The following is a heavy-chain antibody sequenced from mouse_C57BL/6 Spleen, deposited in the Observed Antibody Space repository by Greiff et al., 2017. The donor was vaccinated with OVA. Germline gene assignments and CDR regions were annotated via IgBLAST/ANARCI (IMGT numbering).Heavy chain of an antibody. J-gene: IGHJ4*01. CDR2: INPNNGGT. Sequence: EVQLQQSGPELVKPGASVKIPCKASGYTFTDYNMDWVKQSHGKSLEWIGDINPNNGGTIYNQKFKGKATLTVDQSSSTAYMELRSLTSEDTAVYYGAVRYYYAMDYWGQGTSVTVSS. CDR3: AVRYYYAMDY. V-gene: IGHV1-18*01. CDR1: GYTFTDYN. D-gene: IGHD2-14*01.